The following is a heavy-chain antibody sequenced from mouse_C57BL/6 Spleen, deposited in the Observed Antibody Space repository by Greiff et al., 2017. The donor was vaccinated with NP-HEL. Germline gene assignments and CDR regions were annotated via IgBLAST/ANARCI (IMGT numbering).Heavy chain of an antibody. CDR2: IDPETGGT. CDR3: TRRFYDYGST. Sequence: VQLQQSGAELVRPGASVTLSCKASGYTFTDYEMHWVKQTPVHGLEWIGAIDPETGGTAYHQKFKGKAILTADKSSSTAYMELRSLTSEDSAVYYCTRRFYDYGSTWGQGTLVTVSA. CDR1: GYTFTDYE. D-gene: IGHD1-1*01. J-gene: IGHJ3*01. V-gene: IGHV1-15*01.